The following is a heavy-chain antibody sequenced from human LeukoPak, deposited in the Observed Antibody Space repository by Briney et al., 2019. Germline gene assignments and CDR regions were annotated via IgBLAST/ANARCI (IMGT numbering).Heavy chain of an antibody. CDR1: GFTFSSYA. CDR3: ATREEGYNFGY. V-gene: IGHV3-23*01. J-gene: IGHJ4*02. D-gene: IGHD5-24*01. Sequence: PGGSLRLSCAASGFTFSSYAMSWVRQAPGKGLEWVSIISDSGSGTYYADSVKGRFTISRDNSRNTFYLQMNSLRAEDTAVYYCATREEGYNFGYWGQGTLVTVSS. CDR2: ISDSGSGT.